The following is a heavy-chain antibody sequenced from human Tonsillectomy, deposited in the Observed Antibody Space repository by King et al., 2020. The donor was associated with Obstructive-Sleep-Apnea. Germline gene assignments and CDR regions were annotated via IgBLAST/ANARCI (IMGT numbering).Heavy chain of an antibody. V-gene: IGHV3-13*04. J-gene: IGHJ3*02. Sequence: VQLVESGGGLVQPGGSLRLSCAASGFTFSSYDMHWVRQATGKGLEWVSAIGTAGDTYYPGSVKGRFTISSENAKNSLYLQMNSLRAGDTAVYYCARDGVGALSGAFDIWGQGTMVTVSS. CDR2: IGTAGDT. CDR3: ARDGVGALSGAFDI. D-gene: IGHD1-26*01. CDR1: GFTFSSYD.